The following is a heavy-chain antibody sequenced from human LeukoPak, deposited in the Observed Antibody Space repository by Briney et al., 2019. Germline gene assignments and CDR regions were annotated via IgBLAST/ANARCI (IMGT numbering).Heavy chain of an antibody. CDR2: IRYDGSNK. D-gene: IGHD3-16*01. V-gene: IGHV3-30*02. CDR1: GFTFSSYG. J-gene: IGHJ3*02. CDR3: ARWGAGERFI. Sequence: GGSLRLSCAASGFTFSSYGMHWVRQAPGKGLEWVAFIRYDGSNKYYADSVKGRFTISRDNAKNSLYLQMNSLRAEDTAVYYCARWGAGERFIWGQGTMVTVSS.